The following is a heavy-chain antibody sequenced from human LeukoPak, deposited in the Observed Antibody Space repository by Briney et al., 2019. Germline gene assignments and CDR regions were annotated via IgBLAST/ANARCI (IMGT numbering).Heavy chain of an antibody. CDR1: GYSISSGYY. Sequence: SETLSLTCTVSGYSISSGYYWGWIRQPPGKGLEWIGSIYHSGSTYYNPSLKSRVTISVDTSKNQFSLKLSSVTAADTAVYYCARGQKYISGFTVTELGSGYYDNWGQGALVTVSS. V-gene: IGHV4-38-2*02. D-gene: IGHD5-18*01. CDR2: IYHSGST. J-gene: IGHJ4*02. CDR3: ARGQKYISGFTVTELGSGYYDN.